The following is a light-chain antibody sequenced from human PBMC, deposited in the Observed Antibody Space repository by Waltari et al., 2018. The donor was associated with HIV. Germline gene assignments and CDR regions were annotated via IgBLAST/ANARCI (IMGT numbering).Light chain of an antibody. J-gene: IGLJ2*01. CDR1: SGHNNYA. CDR2: VYSDGRL. Sequence: QLVLTQSPPASAFLGASVKLTCTLDSGHNNYAIAWHQQQPHKGPRYLMKVYSDGRLTKGDGIPDRFSGSSSGAERFLTISSLQSDDEADYYCQTWDTGIVLFGGGTKLTVL. CDR3: QTWDTGIVL. V-gene: IGLV4-69*01.